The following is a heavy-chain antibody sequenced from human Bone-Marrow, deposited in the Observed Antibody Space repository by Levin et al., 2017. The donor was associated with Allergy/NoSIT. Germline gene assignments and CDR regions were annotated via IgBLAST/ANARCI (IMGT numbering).Heavy chain of an antibody. CDR2: VYHTGST. Sequence: KASETLSLTCDVSGGSISNYYWSWIRQPPGKGPEYIGNVYHTGSTNYNPSLESRVTISVDPSKNQFSLRLTSVTAADTAVYFCARGLAVATPWFDPWGQGTLVTVSS. CDR1: GGSISNYY. D-gene: IGHD5-12*01. V-gene: IGHV4-59*01. J-gene: IGHJ5*02. CDR3: ARGLAVATPWFDP.